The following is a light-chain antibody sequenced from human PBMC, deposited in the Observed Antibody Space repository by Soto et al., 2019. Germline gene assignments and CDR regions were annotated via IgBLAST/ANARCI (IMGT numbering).Light chain of an antibody. Sequence: EIVLTQSPATLSFSPGERATLSCRASQSVDRKLAWYLQRPGQAPRLLIYDASNRATGIPARFSGSGSGTDFTPTISSLDPEDFAVYYCQQRFNWPLTFGGGTKVEIK. CDR1: QSVDRK. CDR3: QQRFNWPLT. J-gene: IGKJ4*01. V-gene: IGKV3-11*01. CDR2: DAS.